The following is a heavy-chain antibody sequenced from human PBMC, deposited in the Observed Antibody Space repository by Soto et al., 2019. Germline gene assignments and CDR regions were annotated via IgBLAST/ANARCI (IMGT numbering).Heavy chain of an antibody. D-gene: IGHD3-10*01. V-gene: IGHV4-34*01. J-gene: IGHJ5*02. CDR1: GGYFNDNY. CDR3: ATSLWFGTQVEL. CDR2: ISRSGTT. Sequence: QVQLQQWGAGLLKPSETLSLSCAVYGGYFNDNYYTWFRQPPGKGLEWIGEISRSGTTKYIPSLKSRASIAFDTSKTQVSLKVTSVTAADTAVYYCATSLWFGTQVELWGQGAVVTVSS.